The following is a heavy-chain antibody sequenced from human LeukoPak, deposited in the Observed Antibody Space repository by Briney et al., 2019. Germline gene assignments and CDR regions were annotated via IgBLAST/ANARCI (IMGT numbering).Heavy chain of an antibody. J-gene: IGHJ4*02. CDR3: ATDRGYSYGSLPFDY. CDR2: INPNSGDT. Sequence: ASVKVSCKASGYIFTGYYIHWVRQGPGQGLERMGCINPNSGDTKYAQKFQGRVTMTRDTSIGTAYMELSRLRSDDTAVYYCATDRGYSYGSLPFDYWGQGTLVTVSS. D-gene: IGHD5-18*01. V-gene: IGHV1-2*02. CDR1: GYIFTGYY.